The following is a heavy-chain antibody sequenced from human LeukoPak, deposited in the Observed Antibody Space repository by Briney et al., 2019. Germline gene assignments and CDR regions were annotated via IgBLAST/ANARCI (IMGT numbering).Heavy chain of an antibody. CDR1: GYTFTSYY. J-gene: IGHJ4*02. Sequence: ASVKVSCKASGYTFTSYYMHWVRQAPGQGLEWMGIINPSGGSTSYAQKFQGRVTMTRDTSTSTVYMELSSLRSEDTAVYYCASPSLGPGDSSSYYSYFDYWGQGTLVTVSS. CDR3: ASPSLGPGDSSSYYSYFDY. CDR2: INPSGGST. D-gene: IGHD3-22*01. V-gene: IGHV1-46*01.